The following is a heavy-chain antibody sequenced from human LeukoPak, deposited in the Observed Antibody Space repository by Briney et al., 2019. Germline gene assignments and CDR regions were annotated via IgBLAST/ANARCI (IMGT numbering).Heavy chain of an antibody. Sequence: SETLSLTCAVYGGSFSGYYWSWIRQPPGKGLEWIGEINHSGSTNYNPSLKSRVTISVDTSKNQFSLKLSSVTAADTAVYYCARGLPGVLDYWGQGTLVTVSS. J-gene: IGHJ4*02. CDR2: INHSGST. CDR1: GGSFSGYY. CDR3: ARGLPGVLDY. D-gene: IGHD1-1*01. V-gene: IGHV4-34*01.